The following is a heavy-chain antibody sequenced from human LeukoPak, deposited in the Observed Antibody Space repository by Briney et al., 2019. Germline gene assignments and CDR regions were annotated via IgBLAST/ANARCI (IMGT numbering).Heavy chain of an antibody. J-gene: IGHJ4*02. CDR3: ARDHLTGGIVGATPVGY. Sequence: GGSLRLSCAASGFTFSSYGMHWVRQAPGKGLEWVAFIRYDGGNKYYADSVKGRFTISRDNSKNTLYLQMNSLRAEDTAVYYCARDHLTGGIVGATPVGYWGQGTLVTVSS. CDR2: IRYDGGNK. V-gene: IGHV3-30*02. D-gene: IGHD1-26*01. CDR1: GFTFSSYG.